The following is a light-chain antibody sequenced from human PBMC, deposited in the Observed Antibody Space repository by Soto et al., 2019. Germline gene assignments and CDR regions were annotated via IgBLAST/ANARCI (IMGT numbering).Light chain of an antibody. Sequence: LKQSAGTLSFPRGDRSTLACRAIQSVSSSYLAWYQQKPGQAPRLLIYGASSRATAIPDRFSGSGSGTDFTLTISRLEPEDFAVYYCQQYGSSPTCPLGQLTKV. CDR2: GAS. CDR3: QQYGSSPTCP. CDR1: QSVSSSY. J-gene: IGKJ1*01. V-gene: IGKV3-20*01.